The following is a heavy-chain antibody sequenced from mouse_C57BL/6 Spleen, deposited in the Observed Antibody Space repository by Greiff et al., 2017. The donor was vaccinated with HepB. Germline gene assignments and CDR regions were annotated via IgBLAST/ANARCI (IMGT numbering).Heavy chain of an antibody. CDR2: ISDGGSYT. CDR1: GFTFSSYA. CDR3: ARDGPLDWDWFAY. Sequence: EVKLVESGGGLVKPGGSLKLSCAASGFTFSSYAMSWVRQTTEKRLEWVATISDGGSYTYYPDNVKGRFTISRDNAKNNLYLKMSHLKSEDTAMYDCARDGPLDWDWFAYWGQGTLVTVSA. D-gene: IGHD4-1*01. J-gene: IGHJ3*01. V-gene: IGHV5-4*01.